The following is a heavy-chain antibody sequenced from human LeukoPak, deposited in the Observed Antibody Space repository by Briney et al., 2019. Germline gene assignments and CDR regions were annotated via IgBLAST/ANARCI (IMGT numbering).Heavy chain of an antibody. Sequence: SETLSLTCTVSGGSIGSYYWSWIRQPPGKGLEWIGYIYYSGNTYYNPSLQSRVTISVDTSKNQFSLNLSSVTAADTAVFYCARGHDYFDYWGQGTLVTVSS. CDR2: IYYSGNT. CDR1: GGSIGSYY. CDR3: ARGHDYFDY. V-gene: IGHV4-59*08. J-gene: IGHJ4*02.